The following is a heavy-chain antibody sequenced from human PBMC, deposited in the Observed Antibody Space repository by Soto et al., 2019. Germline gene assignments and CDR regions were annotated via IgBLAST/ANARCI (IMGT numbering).Heavy chain of an antibody. J-gene: IGHJ4*02. CDR2: ISSRTDTK. CDR3: ARSTNDYSQLVPSDY. D-gene: IGHD4-4*01. V-gene: IGHV3-48*03. Sequence: PGGSLRLSCVVSGFSFGGYDMNLVRQSPGKGLEWVSYISSRTDTKYYADSVRGRFSIPRDDAGNSLFLQMTSLRPEDTAIYYCARSTNDYSQLVPSDYWGQGVQVTVSS. CDR1: GFSFGGYD.